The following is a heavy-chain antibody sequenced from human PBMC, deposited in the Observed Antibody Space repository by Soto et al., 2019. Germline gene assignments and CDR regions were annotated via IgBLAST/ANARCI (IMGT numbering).Heavy chain of an antibody. Sequence: EVQLLEPGGGLVQPGGSLRLSCAASGFTFSSYAMSWVRQAPGKGLEWVSAISGSGGSTYYADSVKGRFTISRDNSKNTLYLQMTSLRAEDTTVYYCAKDVSGSFDYWGQGTLVTVSS. CDR2: ISGSGGST. J-gene: IGHJ4*02. V-gene: IGHV3-23*01. CDR1: GFTFSSYA. CDR3: AKDVSGSFDY. D-gene: IGHD3-22*01.